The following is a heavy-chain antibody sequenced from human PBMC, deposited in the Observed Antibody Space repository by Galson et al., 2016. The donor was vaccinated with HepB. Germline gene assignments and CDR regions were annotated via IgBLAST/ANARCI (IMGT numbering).Heavy chain of an antibody. CDR2: ITWESGGI. CDR1: GFTFDDYV. J-gene: IGHJ6*02. CDR3: AKGRYDILTGSYYGMDV. V-gene: IGHV3-9*01. Sequence: SLRLSCAGSGFTFDDYVMHWVRQAPGKGLEWVSGITWESGGIGYADSVRGRFTISRDNAKNSLYLQMNSLRAEDTALYYCAKGRYDILTGSYYGMDVWGQGTTVTVSS. D-gene: IGHD3-9*01.